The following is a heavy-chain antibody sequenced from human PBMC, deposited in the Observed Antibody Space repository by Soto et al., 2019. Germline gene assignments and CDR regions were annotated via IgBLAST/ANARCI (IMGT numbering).Heavy chain of an antibody. J-gene: IGHJ6*02. D-gene: IGHD6-19*01. CDR3: ARHSSGWLAYYYYYGMDV. Sequence: TSETLSLTCTVSGGSISSSSYYWGWIRQPPGKGLEWIGSIYYSGSTYYNPSLKSRVTISVDTSKNQFSLKLSSVTAADTAVYYCARHSSGWLAYYYYYGMDVWGQGTTVTVSS. CDR2: IYYSGST. CDR1: GGSISSSSYY. V-gene: IGHV4-39*01.